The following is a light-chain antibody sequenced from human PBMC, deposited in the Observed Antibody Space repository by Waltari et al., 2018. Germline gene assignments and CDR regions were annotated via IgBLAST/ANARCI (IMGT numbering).Light chain of an antibody. V-gene: IGKV3-20*01. Sequence: ELVLTQSPGTLSVSPGDRATISCRASQSVSSTYLAWYQQKPGQAPRLLIYGASSRATGIPDRFSGSGSGTDFTLTISRLEPEDFAVYYCQLYGNSPPYTFGQGTKLEIK. CDR3: QLYGNSPPYT. J-gene: IGKJ2*01. CDR1: QSVSSTY. CDR2: GAS.